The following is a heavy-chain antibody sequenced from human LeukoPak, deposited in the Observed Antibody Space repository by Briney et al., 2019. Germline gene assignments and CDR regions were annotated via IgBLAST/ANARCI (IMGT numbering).Heavy chain of an antibody. CDR1: GFTFSSYW. D-gene: IGHD2-2*01. CDR2: IKQDGSEK. J-gene: IGHJ4*02. V-gene: IGHV3-7*03. Sequence: GGFLRLSCAASGFTFSSYWMSWVRQAPGKGLEWVANIKQDGSEKYYVDSVKGRFTISRDNAKNSLYLQMNSLRAEDTAVYYCARENNIVVVPADFDYWGQGTLVTVSS. CDR3: ARENNIVVVPADFDY.